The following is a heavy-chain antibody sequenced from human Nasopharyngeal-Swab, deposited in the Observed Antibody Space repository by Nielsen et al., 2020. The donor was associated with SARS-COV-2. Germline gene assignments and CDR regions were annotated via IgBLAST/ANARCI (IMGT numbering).Heavy chain of an antibody. J-gene: IGHJ4*02. V-gene: IGHV6-1*01. CDR2: TYYRSMWQN. Sequence: SQTHSLTRAISGDSVSRNYAAWNWIRQSPSRGLEWLGRTYYRSMWQNDYALSVEGRIAISPDPSKNQFSLQLNSLTPEDTAVYYCARIAVAVPPVWGQGTLVTVSS. D-gene: IGHD6-19*01. CDR3: ARIAVAVPPV. CDR1: GDSVSRNYAA.